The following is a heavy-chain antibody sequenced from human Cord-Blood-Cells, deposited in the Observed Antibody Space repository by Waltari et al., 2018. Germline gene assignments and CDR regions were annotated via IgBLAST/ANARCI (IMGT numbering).Heavy chain of an antibody. V-gene: IGHV4-34*01. CDR1: GGSFSGYY. CDR3: AHRENASIAVAGSDY. CDR2: INHSGST. J-gene: IGHJ4*02. D-gene: IGHD6-19*01. Sequence: QVQLQQWGAGLLKPSETLSLTCAVYGGSFSGYYWSWIRQPPGKGLEWIGEINHSGSTNYNPSLKSRVTISVDTSKTQFSLKLSSVTAADTAVYYCAHRENASIAVAGSDYWGQGTLVTVSS.